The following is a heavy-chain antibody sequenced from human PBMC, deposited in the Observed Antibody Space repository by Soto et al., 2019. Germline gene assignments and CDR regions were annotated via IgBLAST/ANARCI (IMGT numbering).Heavy chain of an antibody. D-gene: IGHD6-13*01. CDR1: GGSISSGGYY. CDR2: IYYSGST. V-gene: IGHV4-31*03. J-gene: IGHJ3*02. Sequence: QVQLQESGPGLVKPSQTLSLTCTVSGGSISSGGYYWSWIRQHPGKGLEWIGYIYYSGSTYYNPSLKSRVTISVDPSKNQFSLKLSSVTAADTAVYYCARWRSSWFDAFDIWGQGTMVTVSS. CDR3: ARWRSSWFDAFDI.